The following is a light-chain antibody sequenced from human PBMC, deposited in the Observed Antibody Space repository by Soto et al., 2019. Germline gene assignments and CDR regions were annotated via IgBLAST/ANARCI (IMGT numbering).Light chain of an antibody. J-gene: IGLJ2*01. Sequence: QSVLTQPPSASGSPGQSVAISCTGTNSDIGNYNFVSWYQQHPGKAPKLMIYEVNKRPSGVPDRFSGSKSGNTASLTVSGLQAEDEADYYCSSYAGSNNVVFGGGTKLTVL. CDR2: EVN. CDR1: NSDIGNYNF. CDR3: SSYAGSNNVV. V-gene: IGLV2-8*01.